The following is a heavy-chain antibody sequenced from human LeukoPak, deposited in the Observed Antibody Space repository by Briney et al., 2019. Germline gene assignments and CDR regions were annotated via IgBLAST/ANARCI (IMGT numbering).Heavy chain of an antibody. CDR2: IWYDGSNK. CDR3: ARDYGSTSCIDY. Sequence: SGRSLRLSCAASGFTFSSYGMHWVRQAPGKGLEWVAVIWYDGSNKYYADSVKGRSTISRDNSKNTLYLQMNSLRAEDTAVYYCARDYGSTSCIDYWGQGTLVTVSS. D-gene: IGHD2-2*01. V-gene: IGHV3-33*01. CDR1: GFTFSSYG. J-gene: IGHJ4*02.